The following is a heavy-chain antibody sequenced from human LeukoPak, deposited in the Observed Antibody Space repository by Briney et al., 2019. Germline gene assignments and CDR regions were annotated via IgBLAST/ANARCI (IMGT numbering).Heavy chain of an antibody. Sequence: GGSLRLSCAASGFTFSSYTMNWVRQAPGKGLEWVSIISSGSSYIHYADSVKGRFTISRDNAKNSLYLQMNSLRVEDTALYYCARRAPSHDFDDWGQGTLVTVSS. CDR2: ISSGSSYI. J-gene: IGHJ4*02. V-gene: IGHV3-21*01. CDR1: GFTFSSYT. CDR3: ARRAPSHDFDD.